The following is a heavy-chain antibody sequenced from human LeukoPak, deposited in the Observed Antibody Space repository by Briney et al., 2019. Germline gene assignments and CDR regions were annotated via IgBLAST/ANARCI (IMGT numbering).Heavy chain of an antibody. CDR1: GGSFSGYY. CDR2: INHSGST. V-gene: IGHV4-34*01. D-gene: IGHD4-17*01. Sequence: SETLSLTCAVYGGSFSGYYWSWIRQPPGKGLEWIGEINHSGSTNYNLSLKSRVTISVDTSKNQFSLKLSSVTAADTAVYYCARGVSTVTTEVYYFDYWGQGTLVTVSS. CDR3: ARGVSTVTTEVYYFDY. J-gene: IGHJ4*02.